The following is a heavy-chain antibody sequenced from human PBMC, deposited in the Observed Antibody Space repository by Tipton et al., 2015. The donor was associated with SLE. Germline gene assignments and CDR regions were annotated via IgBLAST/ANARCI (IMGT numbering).Heavy chain of an antibody. CDR1: GGSFSDDY. CDR2: INHSRST. D-gene: IGHD6-6*01. CDR3: ARGPGSSSYPFDY. Sequence: TLSLTCAVSGGSFSDDYWSWIRQPPGKGLEWIGEINHSRSTNYNPSLKSRVTISVDTSKNQFSLKLSSVTAADTAVYYCARGPGSSSYPFDYWGQGTLVTVSS. V-gene: IGHV4-34*01. J-gene: IGHJ4*02.